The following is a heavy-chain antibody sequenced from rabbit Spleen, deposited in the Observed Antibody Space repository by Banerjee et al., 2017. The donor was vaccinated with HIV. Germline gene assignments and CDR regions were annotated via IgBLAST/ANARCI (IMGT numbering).Heavy chain of an antibody. CDR1: GFDFSNYG. V-gene: IGHV1S47*01. D-gene: IGHD8-1*01. CDR2: IEPIFGNT. Sequence: QEQLVESGGGLVQPGGSLKLSCKASGFDFSNYGVSWVRQAPGKGLEWIGYIEPIFGNTYYANWVNGRLTISSHNAQNTLYLQLSSLTAADTATYFYARDTGTSFSTYGMDLWGPGTLVTVS. J-gene: IGHJ6*01. CDR3: ARDTGTSFSTYGMDL.